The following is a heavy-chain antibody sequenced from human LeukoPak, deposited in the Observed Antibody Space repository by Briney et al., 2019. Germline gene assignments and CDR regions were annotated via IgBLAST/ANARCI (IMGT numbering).Heavy chain of an antibody. CDR3: AKDVEQQPGDY. V-gene: IGHV3-30*18. Sequence: PAGGSLRPSCAASGFTFSSYGMHWVRQAPGKGLEWVAVISYDGSNKYYADSVKGRFTISRDNSKNTLYLQMNSLRAEDTAVYYCAKDVEQQPGDYWGQGTLVTVSS. CDR1: GFTFSSYG. CDR2: ISYDGSNK. D-gene: IGHD6-13*01. J-gene: IGHJ4*02.